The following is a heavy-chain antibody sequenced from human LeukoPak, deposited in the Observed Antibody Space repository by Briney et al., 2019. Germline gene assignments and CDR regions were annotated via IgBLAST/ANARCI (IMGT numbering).Heavy chain of an antibody. Sequence: SETLSLTCTVSSDFFSSVTDYWAWIRQPPGKGLEWIASGDYSGGTYYNPSLESRVAISADMSKNQISLKLSSVTAADTALYYCARERGEEYSSGWYKTNFFDTWGQGTGVTVSS. CDR2: GDYSGGT. CDR3: ARERGEEYSSGWYKTNFFDT. D-gene: IGHD6-19*01. CDR1: SDFFSSVTDY. J-gene: IGHJ4*02. V-gene: IGHV4-39*07.